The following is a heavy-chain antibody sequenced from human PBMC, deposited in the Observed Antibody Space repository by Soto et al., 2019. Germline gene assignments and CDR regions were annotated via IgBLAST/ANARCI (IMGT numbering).Heavy chain of an antibody. J-gene: IGHJ4*02. V-gene: IGHV3-21*06. CDR1: GFTFTRYS. Sequence: PGGSLRLSCAASGFTFTRYSMNWVRQAPGKGLEWVSSISSTTNYIYYADSMKGRFTISRDNAKNSLYLEMNSLRAEDTAVYYCARESEDLTSNFDYWGQGTLVTV. CDR3: ARESEDLTSNFDY. CDR2: ISSTTNYI.